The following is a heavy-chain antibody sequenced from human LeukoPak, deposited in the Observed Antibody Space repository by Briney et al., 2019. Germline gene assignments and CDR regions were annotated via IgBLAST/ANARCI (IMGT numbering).Heavy chain of an antibody. CDR3: ARHVEYSGSYYYYYGMDV. Sequence: SETLSLTCTVSGGSISSYYWSWIRQPPGKGLEWIGYIYYSGSTNYNPSLKSRVTISVDTSKNQFSLKLSSVTAADTAVYYCARHVEYSGSYYYYYGMDVWGQGTTVTVSS. CDR1: GGSISSYY. V-gene: IGHV4-59*08. D-gene: IGHD1-26*01. CDR2: IYYSGST. J-gene: IGHJ6*02.